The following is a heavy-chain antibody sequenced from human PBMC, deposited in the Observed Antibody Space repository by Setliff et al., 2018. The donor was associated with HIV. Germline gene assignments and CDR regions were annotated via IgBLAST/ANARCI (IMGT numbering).Heavy chain of an antibody. D-gene: IGHD3-10*01. J-gene: IGHJ6*02. CDR3: VREGGRITMVRGVPSGGLDV. CDR1: GGSFSAYH. CDR2: INHSGST. Sequence: SETLSLTCAVYGGSFSAYHWSWIRQTPGKGLEWLGEINHSGSTAYNLALESRVSMSIDTSKNQFSLKLTSVTAADTAVYYCVREGGRITMVRGVPSGGLDVWGQGTTVTVSS. V-gene: IGHV4-34*01.